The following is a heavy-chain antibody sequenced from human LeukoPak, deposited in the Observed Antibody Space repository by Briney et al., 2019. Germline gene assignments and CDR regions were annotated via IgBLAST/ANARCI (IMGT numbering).Heavy chain of an antibody. D-gene: IGHD4-11*01. Sequence: SETLSLTCTVSGGSISSSSYYWGWIRQPPGKGLEWIGSIYYSGSTYYNPSLKSRVTISVDTSKNQFTLKLSSVTAADTAVYYCAGGGSSNYDRPYYYYYMDVWGKGTTVTVSS. CDR1: GGSISSSSYY. J-gene: IGHJ6*03. CDR3: AGGGSSNYDRPYYYYYMDV. V-gene: IGHV4-39*06. CDR2: IYYSGST.